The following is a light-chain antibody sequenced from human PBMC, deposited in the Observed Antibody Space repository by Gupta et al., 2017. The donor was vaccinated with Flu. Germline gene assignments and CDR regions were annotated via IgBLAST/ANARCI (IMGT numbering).Light chain of an antibody. V-gene: IGLV1-44*01. CDR3: AADDASKNGLV. CDR1: SSNRGSNT. Sequence: RVTISTSGSSSNRGSNTVNCNQHPTRTAPILLFFTDNRRPAGLPERFSGSKAGTSACIATSGLQAEEEADYYCAADDASKNGLVFGGGTKLTVL. J-gene: IGLJ3*02. CDR2: TDN.